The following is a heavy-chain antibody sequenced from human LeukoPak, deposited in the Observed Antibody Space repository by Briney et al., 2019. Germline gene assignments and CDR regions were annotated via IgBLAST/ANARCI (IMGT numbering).Heavy chain of an antibody. CDR2: ISYDGSNK. V-gene: IGHV3-30*04. CDR3: ARDSTEATYDYGDEPMDY. CDR1: GFTFSSYA. Sequence: QSGGSLRLSCAASGFTFSSYAMHWVRQAPGKGLEWVAVISYDGSNKYYADSVKGRFTISRDNSKNTLYLQMNSLRAEDTAVYYCARDSTEATYDYGDEPMDYWGQGTLVTVSS. J-gene: IGHJ4*02. D-gene: IGHD4-17*01.